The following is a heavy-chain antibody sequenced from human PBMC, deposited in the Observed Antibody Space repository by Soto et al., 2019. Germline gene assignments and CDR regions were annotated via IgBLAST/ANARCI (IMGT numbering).Heavy chain of an antibody. CDR2: IYYSGST. V-gene: IGHV4-59*01. J-gene: IGHJ3*02. D-gene: IGHD4-17*01. CDR3: ARVGLTTVVTSDAFDI. Sequence: SETLSLTCTVSGGSISSYYWSWIRQPPGKGLEWIGYIYYSGSTNYNPSLKSRVTISVDTSKNQFSLKLSSVTAADTAVYYCARVGLTTVVTSDAFDIWGKGKMVTVSS. CDR1: GGSISSYY.